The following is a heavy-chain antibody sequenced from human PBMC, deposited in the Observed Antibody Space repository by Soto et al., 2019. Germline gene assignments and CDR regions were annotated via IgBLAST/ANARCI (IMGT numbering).Heavy chain of an antibody. CDR1: GYTFTSYY. V-gene: IGHV1-46*01. CDR2: INPSGGST. Sequence: GASVKVSCKASGYTFTSYYMHWVRQAPGQGLEWMGIINPSGGSTSYAQKFQGRVTMTRDTSTSTVYMELSSLRSEDTVVYYCARQDYKANPDYWGQGTLVTVSS. D-gene: IGHD4-4*01. J-gene: IGHJ4*02. CDR3: ARQDYKANPDY.